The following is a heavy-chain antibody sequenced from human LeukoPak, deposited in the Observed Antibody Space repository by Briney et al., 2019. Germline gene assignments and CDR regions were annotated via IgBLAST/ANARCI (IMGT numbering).Heavy chain of an antibody. Sequence: GGSLRLSCAASGFTFSSYAMDWVRQAPGKGLESVSAITASGGTTFYTDFAKGRFTISRDNSENTLYLQMNSLGAEDTAVYYCARETSEWYRNTFDIWGQGTMVTVSS. CDR3: ARETSEWYRNTFDI. CDR2: ITASGGTT. V-gene: IGHV3-23*01. D-gene: IGHD3-3*01. J-gene: IGHJ3*02. CDR1: GFTFSSYA.